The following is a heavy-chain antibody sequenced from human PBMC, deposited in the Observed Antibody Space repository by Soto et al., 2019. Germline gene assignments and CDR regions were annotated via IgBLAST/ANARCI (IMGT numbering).Heavy chain of an antibody. V-gene: IGHV3-23*01. D-gene: IGHD6-13*01. CDR1: GFTFSSYA. Sequence: GESLRLSCAASGFTFSSYAMSWVRQAPGKGLEWVSAISGSGGSTYYADSVKGRFTISRDNSKNTLYLQMNSLRAEDTAVYYCAALAAGFSYYYYGMDVWGQGTTVTVSS. J-gene: IGHJ6*02. CDR2: ISGSGGST. CDR3: AALAAGFSYYYYGMDV.